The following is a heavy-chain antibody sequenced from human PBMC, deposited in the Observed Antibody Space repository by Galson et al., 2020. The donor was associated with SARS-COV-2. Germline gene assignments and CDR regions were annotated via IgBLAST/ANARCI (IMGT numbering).Heavy chain of an antibody. J-gene: IGHJ3*02. CDR3: ASLYYYDSSGTHGVAFDI. V-gene: IGHV4-59*01. Sequence: ASETLSLTCTVPGGSISSYYWSWIRQPPGKGLEWIGYIYYSGSTNYNPSLKSRVTISVDTSKNQFSLKLSSVTAADTAVYYCASLYYYDSSGTHGVAFDIWGQGTMVTVSS. D-gene: IGHD3-22*01. CDR1: GGSISSYY. CDR2: IYYSGST.